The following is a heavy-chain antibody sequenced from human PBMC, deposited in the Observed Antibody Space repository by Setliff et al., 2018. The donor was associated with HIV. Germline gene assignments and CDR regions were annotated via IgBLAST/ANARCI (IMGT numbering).Heavy chain of an antibody. CDR2: MNPNSGNT. CDR3: ARGHSGNDY. V-gene: IGHV1-8*02. CDR1: GYTFIDYF. D-gene: IGHD1-1*01. Sequence: ASVKVSCKASGYTFIDYFMHWVRQAPGQGLEWMGRMNPNSGNTEYAQQFRGRVTMTRNTSISTAYMELSSLRSEDTAIYYCARGHSGNDYWGQGTLVTVSS. J-gene: IGHJ4*02.